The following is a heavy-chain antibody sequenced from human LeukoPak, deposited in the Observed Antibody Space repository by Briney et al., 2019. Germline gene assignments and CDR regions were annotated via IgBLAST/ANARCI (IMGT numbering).Heavy chain of an antibody. CDR1: GYTFTSYG. V-gene: IGHV1-18*01. J-gene: IGHJ4*02. CDR2: TSPYNDNT. CDR3: ARDMPSYFVGSGKNV. Sequence: ASVKVSCKASGYTFTSYGISWVRQAPGQGLEWMGWTSPYNDNTDYAQKSQDRVTMTTDTSTSTAYMELRSLRSDDTAMYYCARDMPSYFVGSGKNVWGQGTQVTVSS. D-gene: IGHD3-10*01.